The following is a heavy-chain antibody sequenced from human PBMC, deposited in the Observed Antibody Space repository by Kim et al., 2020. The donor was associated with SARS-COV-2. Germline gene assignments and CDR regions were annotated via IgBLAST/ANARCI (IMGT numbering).Heavy chain of an antibody. CDR1: GGSISSYY. Sequence: SETLSLTCTVSGGSISSYYWSWIRQPPGKGLEWIGYISYSGSTNYNPSLKSRVTISVDTSKNQFSLKLSSVTAADTAVYYCARQGGRYSSLGFWGQGTLVTVS. CDR2: ISYSGST. D-gene: IGHD2-15*01. CDR3: ARQGGRYSSLGF. J-gene: IGHJ4*02. V-gene: IGHV4-59*08.